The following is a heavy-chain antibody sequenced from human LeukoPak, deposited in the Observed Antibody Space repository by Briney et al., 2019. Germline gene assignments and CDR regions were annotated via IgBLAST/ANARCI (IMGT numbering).Heavy chain of an antibody. CDR1: GGSISRGGYY. CDR2: IYYSWST. J-gene: IGHJ2*01. CDR3: ARRGGLNRGYWYFDL. Sequence: SETLSLTCTVSGGSISRGGYYWSWIRQHPGKGLEWIGYIYYSWSTYYNPSLKSRVTISVDTSKNQFSLKLNSVTVADTAVYYCARRGGLNRGYWYFDLWGRGTLVTVSS. D-gene: IGHD3-16*01. V-gene: IGHV4-31*03.